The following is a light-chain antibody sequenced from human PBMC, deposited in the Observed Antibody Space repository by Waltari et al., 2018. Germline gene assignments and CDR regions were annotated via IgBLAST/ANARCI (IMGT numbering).Light chain of an antibody. CDR1: QSVTSIS. Sequence: DIVLTQSPGTLSLSPGERATPSCRSSQSVTSISFTWYQQKLGQAPRLLIYGTSSRATAIPDRFSGSGSGTDFTLTISRLEPEDFAVYYCQQYDGEVVTFGGGTKVEI. J-gene: IGKJ4*01. V-gene: IGKV3-20*01. CDR3: QQYDGEVVT. CDR2: GTS.